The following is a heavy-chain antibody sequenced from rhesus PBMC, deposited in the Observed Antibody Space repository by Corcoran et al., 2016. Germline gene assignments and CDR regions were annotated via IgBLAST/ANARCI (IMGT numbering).Heavy chain of an antibody. V-gene: IGHV1-111*02. D-gene: IGHD1-44*02. J-gene: IGHJ4*01. Sequence: EVQLVQSGAEVKKPGASVKISCKASGYTFTDYYLHWVRQAPGKGLEWMGRVDPENGEAIHAQKFQDRVTITADTSTDTAYMELRSLRSEDTAVYYCATDARGGSYSVDYWGQGVLVTVSS. CDR1: GYTFTDYY. CDR3: ATDARGGSYSVDY. CDR2: VDPENGEA.